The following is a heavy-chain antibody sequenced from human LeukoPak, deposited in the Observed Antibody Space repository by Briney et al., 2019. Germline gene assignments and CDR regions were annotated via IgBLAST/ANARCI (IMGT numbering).Heavy chain of an antibody. CDR3: ARFVAAAGMRTWYFDL. D-gene: IGHD6-13*01. Sequence: PSETLSLTCAVSGGSISSSNWWSWVRQPPGKGLEWIGEIYHSGSTNYNPSLKSRVTISVDKSKNQFSLKLTSVTAADTAVYYCARFVAAAGMRTWYFDLWGRGTLVTVSS. CDR1: GGSISSSNW. CDR2: IYHSGST. V-gene: IGHV4-4*02. J-gene: IGHJ2*01.